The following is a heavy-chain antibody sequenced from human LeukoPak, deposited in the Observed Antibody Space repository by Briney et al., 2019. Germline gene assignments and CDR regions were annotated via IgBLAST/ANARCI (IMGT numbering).Heavy chain of an antibody. CDR3: ARRKLGYCSSTSCYATDAFDI. CDR1: GGYIRSYY. V-gene: IGHV4-59*01. Sequence: SETLSLTCTVSGGYIRSYYWSWIRQPPGKGLEWIGYIYYGGSTNYNPSLKSRVTISVDTSKNQFSLKLSSVTAADTAVYYCARRKLGYCSSTSCYATDAFDIWGQGTMVTVSS. CDR2: IYYGGST. D-gene: IGHD2-2*01. J-gene: IGHJ3*02.